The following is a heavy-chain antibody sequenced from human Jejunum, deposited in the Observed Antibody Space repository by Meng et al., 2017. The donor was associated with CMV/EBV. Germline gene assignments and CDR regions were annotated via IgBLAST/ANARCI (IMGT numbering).Heavy chain of an antibody. CDR2: IYSGGSGT. J-gene: IGHJ4*02. CDR3: ARGSSGYYVDY. D-gene: IGHD3-22*01. CDR1: GFTFSGYA. V-gene: IGHV3-23*03. Sequence: AASGFTFSGYAMSWVRQAPGKGLEWVSVIYSGGSGTNYVDSVEGRFTISRDNAKNTLYLQMNSLRAEDTAVYYCARGSSGYYVDYWGQGTLVTVSS.